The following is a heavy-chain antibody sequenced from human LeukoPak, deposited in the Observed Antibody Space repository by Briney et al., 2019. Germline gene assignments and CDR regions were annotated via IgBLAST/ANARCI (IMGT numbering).Heavy chain of an antibody. V-gene: IGHV1-2*02. CDR3: ARASVENTLRIDDY. CDR1: GYTFTGYY. D-gene: IGHD2-15*01. Sequence: ASVKVSCKASGYTFTGYYMHWVRQAPGQGLEWMGWINPYSGDTNYAQKFQGRVTMTRDTSITTAYMDLSRLKSDDTAVYYCARASVENTLRIDDYWGQGTLVTVSS. J-gene: IGHJ4*02. CDR2: INPYSGDT.